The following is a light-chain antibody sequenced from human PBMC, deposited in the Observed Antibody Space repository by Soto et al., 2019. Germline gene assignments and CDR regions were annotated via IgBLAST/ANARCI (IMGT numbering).Light chain of an antibody. CDR3: QQRSNWPPWT. J-gene: IGKJ1*01. CDR2: DAS. CDR1: QSVGSY. V-gene: IGKV3-11*01. Sequence: EIVLIQSPATLSLTPGERATLSCRASQSVGSYLAWYQHKPGQAPRLLISDASNRATGIPARFSGSGSGTDFTLTISSLEPEDFAVYYCQQRSNWPPWTFGQGTKVDIK.